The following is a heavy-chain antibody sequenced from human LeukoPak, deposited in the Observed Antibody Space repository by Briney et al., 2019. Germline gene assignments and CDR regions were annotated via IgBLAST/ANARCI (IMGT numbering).Heavy chain of an antibody. V-gene: IGHV4-38-2*01. CDR2: IYHSGST. D-gene: IGHD5-18*01. CDR1: GYSISSGYY. Sequence: PSETLSLTCAVSGYSISSGYYWGWIRQPPGKGLEWIGSIYHSGSTYYNPSLKSRVTISVDTSKNLFSLKLSSVTAADTAVYYCARSVDTAVDAFDIWGQGTMVTVST. CDR3: ARSVDTAVDAFDI. J-gene: IGHJ3*02.